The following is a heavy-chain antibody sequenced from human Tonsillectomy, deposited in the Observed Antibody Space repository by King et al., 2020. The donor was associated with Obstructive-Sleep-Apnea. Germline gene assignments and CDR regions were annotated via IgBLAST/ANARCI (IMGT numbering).Heavy chain of an antibody. CDR2: IGVGSSPI. D-gene: IGHD1-1*01. CDR1: GFTFSTYK. CDR3: ATDERALDD. Sequence: VQLVESGGGLVQPGGSLRLSCATSGFTFSTYKMNWVRHTPGKGMEWFAHIGVGSSPIYYADPVKGRFTISRDNARNSLYLQMNNLRAEDTAVYYCATDERALDDWSQGTLVTVSS. J-gene: IGHJ4*02. V-gene: IGHV3-48*01.